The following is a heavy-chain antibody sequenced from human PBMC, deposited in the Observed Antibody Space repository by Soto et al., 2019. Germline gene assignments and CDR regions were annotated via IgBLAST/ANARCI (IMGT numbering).Heavy chain of an antibody. CDR2: VYYRSKWFY. Sequence: PSQTLSLTCAISGDSVSSYGAAWNWIRQSPSRGLEWLGRVYYRSKWFYDYAASLQSRITINPDTSRNHFSLQLNSVTPEDTAVYYCARVHCSAGTCLDGLDVWGQGTTVTVSS. J-gene: IGHJ6*02. V-gene: IGHV6-1*01. CDR3: ARVHCSAGTCLDGLDV. D-gene: IGHD2-15*01. CDR1: GDSVSSYGAA.